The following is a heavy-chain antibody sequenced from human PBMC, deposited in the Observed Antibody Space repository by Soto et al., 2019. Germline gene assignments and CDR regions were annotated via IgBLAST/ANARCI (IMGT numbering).Heavy chain of an antibody. Sequence: SVKVSCKASGGTFSSYAISWVRQAPGQGLEWMGGIIPIFGTANYAQKFQGRVTITADESTSTAYMELSSLRSEDTAVYYCARVSDRDIAAAGTEDYYYYYGMDVWGQGTTVTVSS. CDR2: IIPIFGTA. V-gene: IGHV1-69*13. CDR1: GGTFSSYA. CDR3: ARVSDRDIAAAGTEDYYYYYGMDV. D-gene: IGHD6-13*01. J-gene: IGHJ6*02.